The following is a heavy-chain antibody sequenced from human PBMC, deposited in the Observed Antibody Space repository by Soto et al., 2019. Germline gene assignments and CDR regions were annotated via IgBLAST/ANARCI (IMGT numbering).Heavy chain of an antibody. Sequence: PGASLKISCEGSGYSFTSYWIGLVRQMGGKGLEWMGIIYAGDSDTRYSPSFQGQVTISADKSISTAYLQWSSLKASDTAMYYCARRRKVVASDAFDIWGQGTMVTVSS. CDR2: IYAGDSDT. D-gene: IGHD3-22*01. CDR1: GYSFTSYW. CDR3: ARRRKVVASDAFDI. V-gene: IGHV5-51*01. J-gene: IGHJ3*02.